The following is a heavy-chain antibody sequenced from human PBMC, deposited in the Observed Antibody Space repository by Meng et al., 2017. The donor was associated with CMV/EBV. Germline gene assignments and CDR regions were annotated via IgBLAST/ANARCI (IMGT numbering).Heavy chain of an antibody. J-gene: IGHJ5*02. CDR2: IYYSGST. CDR3: AREGQFAARQLGNWFDP. D-gene: IGHD6-6*01. V-gene: IGHV4-39*07. CDR1: SSSSYY. Sequence: SSSSYYWGWSRHPPGRVMGCMRSIYYSGSTYYNPSRNSRVTISVDTSKNLFSLKLSSATAADTVVYYWAREGQFAARQLGNWFDPWAREPWSPSPQ.